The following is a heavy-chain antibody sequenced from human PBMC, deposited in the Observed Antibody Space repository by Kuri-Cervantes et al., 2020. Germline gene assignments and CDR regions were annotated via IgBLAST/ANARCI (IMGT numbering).Heavy chain of an antibody. CDR2: ISYDGSNK. CDR3: ARSFTRPGSRSAYYFDY. J-gene: IGHJ4*02. Sequence: GESLKISCAASGFTFSSYAMHWVRQAPGKGLEWVAVISYDGSNKYYADSVEGRFTISRDNSKNTLYLQMNSLRAEDTAVYYCARSFTRPGSRSAYYFDYWGQGTLVTVSS. V-gene: IGHV3-30-3*01. D-gene: IGHD4-17*01. CDR1: GFTFSSYA.